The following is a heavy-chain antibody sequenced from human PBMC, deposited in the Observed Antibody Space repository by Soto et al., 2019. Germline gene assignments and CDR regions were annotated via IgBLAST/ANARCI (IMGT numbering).Heavy chain of an antibody. V-gene: IGHV3-33*01. D-gene: IGHD6-13*01. CDR2: IWYDGSNK. CDR1: GFTFSSYG. Sequence: GGSLRLSCAASGFTFSSYGMHWVRQAPGKGLEWVAVIWYDGSNKYYADSVKGRFTISRDNSKNTLYLQMNSLRAEDTAVYYCARGGGIAAAGTDYYYGMDVWGQGTTVTVSS. CDR3: ARGGGIAAAGTDYYYGMDV. J-gene: IGHJ6*02.